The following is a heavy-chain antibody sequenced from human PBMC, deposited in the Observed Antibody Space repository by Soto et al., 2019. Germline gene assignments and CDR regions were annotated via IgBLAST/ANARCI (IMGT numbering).Heavy chain of an antibody. Sequence: QVQLVQSGAEVKKPGSSVKVSCKASGGTFSSYAISWVRQAPGQGLEWMGGIIPIFGTANYALKFQGRVTITADESTGTAYMELSSLISEDTAVYYCARGSEDYSGHNWFDPWGQGTLVTLS. V-gene: IGHV1-69*01. J-gene: IGHJ5*02. CDR1: GGTFSSYA. CDR2: IIPIFGTA. D-gene: IGHD2-15*01. CDR3: ARGSEDYSGHNWFDP.